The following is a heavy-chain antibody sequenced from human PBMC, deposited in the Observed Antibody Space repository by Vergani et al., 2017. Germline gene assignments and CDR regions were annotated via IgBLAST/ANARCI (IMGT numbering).Heavy chain of an antibody. CDR2: ISGSGGST. D-gene: IGHD2-15*01. CDR3: AKGTTTLGYCSGGSFYPGFDY. Sequence: EVQLLESGGGLVQPGGSLRLSCAASGFTFSSYAMSWVRQAPGKGLEWVSAISGSGGSTYYADYVQGRFTITRDNARNTLYRQMNSLRAEDTAVYYCAKGTTTLGYCSGGSFYPGFDYWGQGTLVTVSS. J-gene: IGHJ4*02. V-gene: IGHV3-23*01. CDR1: GFTFSSYA.